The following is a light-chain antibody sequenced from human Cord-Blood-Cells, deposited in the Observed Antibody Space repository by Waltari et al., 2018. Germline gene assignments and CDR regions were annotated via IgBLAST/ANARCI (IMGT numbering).Light chain of an antibody. CDR2: AAS. Sequence: AILMTQSPSSFSASTGDRVTITCRASKGISSNLAWYQQKPGKAPKLLIYAASTWQSGVPARFSGSGSGTDFTLTISCLQSEDFATYYCQQHYSYPYTFGQGTRLEIK. CDR1: KGISSN. V-gene: IGKV1-8*01. J-gene: IGKJ2*01. CDR3: QQHYSYPYT.